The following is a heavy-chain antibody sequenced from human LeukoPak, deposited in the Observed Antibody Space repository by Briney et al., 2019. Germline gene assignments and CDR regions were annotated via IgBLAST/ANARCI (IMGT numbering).Heavy chain of an antibody. Sequence: PGGSLRLSCAASGFTFSSNGMNWVRQAPGKGLEWISYISSSSRTIYYADSVKGRFTISRDNAKNSLYLQMNSLRDEDTAVYYCAGYGDYPFPFDYWGQGTLVTVSS. V-gene: IGHV3-48*02. D-gene: IGHD4-17*01. CDR3: AGYGDYPFPFDY. J-gene: IGHJ4*02. CDR1: GFTFSSNG. CDR2: ISSSSRTI.